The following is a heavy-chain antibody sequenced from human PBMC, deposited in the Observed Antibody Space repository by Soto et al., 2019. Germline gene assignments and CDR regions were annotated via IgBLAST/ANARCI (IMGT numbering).Heavy chain of an antibody. CDR2: ILPIFDTT. CDR1: GGISSSNA. D-gene: IGHD5-18*01. V-gene: IGHV1-69*01. CDR3: VTGGRGYSSAPRFYFEY. Sequence: QVQLVQSGAEVKKPGSSVKVSCQASGGISSSNAISWVRQAPGQGLEWMGGILPIFDTTHYAQKFQGRVTITADESTSTAYMELSSLKSEDTALYYCVTGGRGYSSAPRFYFEYWVQGTLVTVSS. J-gene: IGHJ4*02.